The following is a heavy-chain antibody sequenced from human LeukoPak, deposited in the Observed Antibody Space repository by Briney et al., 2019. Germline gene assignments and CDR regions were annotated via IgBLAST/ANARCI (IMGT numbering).Heavy chain of an antibody. CDR2: IRYDGSNK. Sequence: PGGSLRLSCAASGFTFSSYGMHWVRQAPGKGLEWVAFIRYDGSNKYYADSVKGRFTIDRDNYKNKVYMQMNSLRAEDAAVYDCATLSGWYRQSDYWGQGTLVTVSS. CDR3: ATLSGWYRQSDY. J-gene: IGHJ4*02. CDR1: GFTFSSYG. D-gene: IGHD6-19*01. V-gene: IGHV3-30*02.